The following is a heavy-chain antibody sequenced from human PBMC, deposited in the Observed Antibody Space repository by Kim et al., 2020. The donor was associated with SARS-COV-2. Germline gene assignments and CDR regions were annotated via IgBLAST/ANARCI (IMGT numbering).Heavy chain of an antibody. CDR3: ARDKDYGDTGSFDY. J-gene: IGHJ4*02. Sequence: GGSLRLSCAASGFTVSSNYMSWVRQAPGKGLEWVSVIYSGGSTYYADSVKGRFTISRDNSKNTLYLQMNSLRAEDTAVYYCARDKDYGDTGSFDYWGQGTLVTVSS. D-gene: IGHD4-17*01. CDR1: GFTVSSNY. CDR2: IYSGGST. V-gene: IGHV3-66*02.